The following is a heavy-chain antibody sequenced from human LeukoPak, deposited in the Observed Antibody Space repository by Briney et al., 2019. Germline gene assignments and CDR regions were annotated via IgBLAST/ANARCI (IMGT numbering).Heavy chain of an antibody. CDR3: ARGNVDTAMVFDY. V-gene: IGHV1-69*05. Sequence: SVKVSCKASGGTFSSYAISWVRQAPGQGLEWMGGIIPIFGTANYAQKFQGRVTITTDESTSTAYMELSSLRSEDTAVYYCARGNVDTAMVFDYWRQGTLVTVSS. CDR1: GGTFSSYA. CDR2: IIPIFGTA. D-gene: IGHD5-18*01. J-gene: IGHJ4*02.